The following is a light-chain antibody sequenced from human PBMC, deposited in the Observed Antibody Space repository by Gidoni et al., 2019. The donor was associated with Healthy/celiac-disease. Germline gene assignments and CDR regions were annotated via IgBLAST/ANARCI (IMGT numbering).Light chain of an antibody. CDR1: QSLLHSNGYNY. V-gene: IGKV2-28*01. CDR2: LGS. Sequence: DIVMTQSPLSLPVTPGEPASIPCRSSQSLLHSNGYNYLDWYLQKPGQSPQLLIYLGSNRASGVPDRFSGSGSGTDFTLKISRVEAEDDGVYYCMQALQTPFTFGPGTKVDIK. J-gene: IGKJ3*01. CDR3: MQALQTPFT.